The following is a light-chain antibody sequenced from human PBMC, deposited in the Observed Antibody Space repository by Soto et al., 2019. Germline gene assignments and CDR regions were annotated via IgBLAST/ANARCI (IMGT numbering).Light chain of an antibody. CDR3: SSYAASNNFYFV. CDR1: SSDVGGYNY. CDR2: EVT. V-gene: IGLV2-8*01. J-gene: IGLJ3*02. Sequence: CPGTSSDVGGYNYVSWYQQYPGRAPKLMIYEVTKRPSGVPDRFSGSKSGNTASLTVSGLQAEDEADYYCSSYAASNNFYFVFGGGTKLTVL.